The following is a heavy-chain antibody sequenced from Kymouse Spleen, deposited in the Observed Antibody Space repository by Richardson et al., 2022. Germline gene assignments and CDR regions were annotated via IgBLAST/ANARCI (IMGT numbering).Heavy chain of an antibody. CDR1: GGSFSGYY. CDR2: INHSGST. J-gene: IGHJ4*02. D-gene: IGHD3-10*01. V-gene: IGHV4-34*01. CDR3: ASITMVRGVIY. Sequence: QVQLQQWGAGLLKPSETLSLTCAVYGGSFSGYYWSWIRQPPGKGLEWIGEINHSGSTNYNPSLKSRVTISVDTSKNQFSLKLSSVTAADTAVYYCASITMVRGVIYWGQGTLVTVSS.